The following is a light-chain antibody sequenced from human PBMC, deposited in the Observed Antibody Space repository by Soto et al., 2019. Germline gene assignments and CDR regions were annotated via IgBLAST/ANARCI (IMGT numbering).Light chain of an antibody. J-gene: IGKJ5*01. V-gene: IGKV3-20*01. CDR1: QSISSSF. CDR2: GAS. CDR3: QQYDNSPIT. Sequence: PGERASLSCGASQSISSSFLAWYQQKPGQAPRLLIYGASSRATGIPDRFSGTGSETDFTLTISRLEPEDFAVYYCQQYDNSPITFGQGTRPEIK.